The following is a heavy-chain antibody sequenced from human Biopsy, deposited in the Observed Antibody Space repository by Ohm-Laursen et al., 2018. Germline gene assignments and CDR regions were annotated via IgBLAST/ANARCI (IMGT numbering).Heavy chain of an antibody. CDR1: GFTFSGFS. CDR3: AKDLRNNNWGVEN. D-gene: IGHD7-27*01. CDR2: ISASGNHI. J-gene: IGHJ4*02. Sequence: SLRLSCAASGFTFSGFSMNWVRQAPGKGLEWVSSISASGNHIYYTDSVKGRFTVSRDNGRNSLYLQMNSLRVEDTAVFYCAKDLRNNNWGVENWGQGTLVTVSS. V-gene: IGHV3-21*01.